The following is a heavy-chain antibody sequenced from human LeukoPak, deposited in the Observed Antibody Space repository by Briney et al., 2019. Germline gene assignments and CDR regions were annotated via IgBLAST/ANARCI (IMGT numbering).Heavy chain of an antibody. D-gene: IGHD2-2*02. Sequence: PGGSLRLSCAASGFTVSSNYMSWVRQAPGKGLEWVSVIYSGGSTYYADSVKGRFTISRDNSKNTLYLQMNSLRAEDTAVYYCARVAAEVVGVPGAIGFGWLRRDYYYMDVWGKGTTVTVSS. CDR1: GFTVSSNY. J-gene: IGHJ6*03. V-gene: IGHV3-66*01. CDR2: IYSGGST. CDR3: ARVAAEVVGVPGAIGFGWLRRDYYYMDV.